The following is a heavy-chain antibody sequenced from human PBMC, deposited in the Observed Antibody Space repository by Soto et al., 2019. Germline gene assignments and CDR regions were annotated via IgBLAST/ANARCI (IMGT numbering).Heavy chain of an antibody. CDR2: IYYSGGT. J-gene: IGHJ4*02. CDR3: ARYCSSTSCYNFDY. D-gene: IGHD2-2*01. CDR1: GGPISSSSYY. V-gene: IGHV4-39*01. Sequence: QLQLQESGPGLVKPSETLSLTCTVSGGPISSSSYYWGWIRQPPGKGLEWLGSIYYSGGTYYNPSLKSRVTISVDTSKNQFSLKLRSVTAADTAVYYCARYCSSTSCYNFDYWGQGTLVTVSS.